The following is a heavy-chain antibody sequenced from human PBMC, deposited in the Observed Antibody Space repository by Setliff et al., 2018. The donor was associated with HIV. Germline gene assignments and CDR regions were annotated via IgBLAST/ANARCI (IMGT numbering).Heavy chain of an antibody. CDR2: MFHSGNT. CDR3: ARDQSIAARYLFDP. Sequence: SETLSLTCTVSGYSMTSDYQWGWIRQPPGKGLEWIGSMFHSGNTYYNPSLESRVSMSVDTSTNQVSLQLSSVTAADTAVYYCARDQSIAARYLFDPWGQGTLVTVSS. CDR1: GYSMTSDYQ. J-gene: IGHJ5*02. V-gene: IGHV4-38-2*02. D-gene: IGHD6-6*01.